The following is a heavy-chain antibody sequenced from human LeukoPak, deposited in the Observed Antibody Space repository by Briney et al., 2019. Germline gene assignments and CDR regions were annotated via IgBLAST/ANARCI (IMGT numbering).Heavy chain of an antibody. Sequence: GGSLRLSCAASGFTFSSYSMNWVRQAPGKGLEWVSSISSSSSYIYYADSVKGRFTISRDNAKNSLYLQMNSLRVEDTAVYYCARAAAYSYGQRYWGQGTLVTVSS. CDR3: ARAAAYSYGQRY. CDR2: ISSSSSYI. J-gene: IGHJ4*02. D-gene: IGHD5-18*01. CDR1: GFTFSSYS. V-gene: IGHV3-21*01.